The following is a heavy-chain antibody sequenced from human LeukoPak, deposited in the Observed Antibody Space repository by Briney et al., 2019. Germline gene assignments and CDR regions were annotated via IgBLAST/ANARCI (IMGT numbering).Heavy chain of an antibody. D-gene: IGHD6-13*01. J-gene: IGHJ4*02. Sequence: GGSLRLSCAASGFTFSIYSMNWVRQGPGKGLEWVSYISPTSSDIFYADSVKGRFTISRDNAKNSLYPQMNSLRDEDTAVYYCARAAYASSPDYWGQGTLVTVSS. V-gene: IGHV3-48*02. CDR1: GFTFSIYS. CDR3: ARAAYASSPDY. CDR2: ISPTSSDI.